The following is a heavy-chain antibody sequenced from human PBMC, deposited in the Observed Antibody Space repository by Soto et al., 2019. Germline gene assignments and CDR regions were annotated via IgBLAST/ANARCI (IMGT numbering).Heavy chain of an antibody. Sequence: SETLSLTCTVSGTSLNSGTNYWNWVRQPPGKALEWIGYIYGSGNTKYNPSLKSRVTISQDTSKNQVSLKMNSVTATDTAMYYFWGDWGPYWFDPWGQGILVTVSS. D-gene: IGHD7-27*01. J-gene: IGHJ5*02. V-gene: IGHV4-61*01. CDR3: WGDWGPYWFDP. CDR2: IYGSGNT. CDR1: GTSLNSGTNY.